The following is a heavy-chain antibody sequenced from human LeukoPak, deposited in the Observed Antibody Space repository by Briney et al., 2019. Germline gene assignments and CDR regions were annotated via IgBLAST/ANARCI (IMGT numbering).Heavy chain of an antibody. J-gene: IGHJ5*02. CDR3: ARVDSVYYDSSGYYPLDP. V-gene: IGHV1-2*02. Sequence: ASVKVSCKASGYTFTGYYMHWVRQAPGQGLEWMGWINPNSGGTNYAQKFQGRVTMTRDTSISTAYMELSRLRSDDTAVYYCARVDSVYYDSSGYYPLDPWGQGTLVTVSS. CDR2: INPNSGGT. CDR1: GYTFTGYY. D-gene: IGHD3-22*01.